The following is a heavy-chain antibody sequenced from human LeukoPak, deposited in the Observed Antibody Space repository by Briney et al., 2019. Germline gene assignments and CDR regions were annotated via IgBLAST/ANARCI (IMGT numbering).Heavy chain of an antibody. CDR2: ISYDGSNK. J-gene: IGHJ5*02. CDR1: GFTFSSYG. CDR3: VKDPTRLRRSRGPNWFDP. D-gene: IGHD4-17*01. Sequence: GGSLRLSCAASGFTFSSYGMHWVRQAPGKGLEWVAVISYDGSNKYYADSVKGRFTISRDNSKNTLYLQMNSLRAEDTAVYYCVKDPTRLRRSRGPNWFDPWGQGTLVTVSS. V-gene: IGHV3-30*18.